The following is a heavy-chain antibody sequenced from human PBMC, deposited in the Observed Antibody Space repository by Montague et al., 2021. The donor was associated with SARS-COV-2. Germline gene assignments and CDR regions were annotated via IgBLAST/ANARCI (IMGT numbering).Heavy chain of an antibody. CDR2: IYHSGTT. V-gene: IGHV4-4*02. CDR1: GGSISSSNW. Sequence: SETLSLTCAVSGGSISSSNWWSWGRPPPGKVLEWIGEIYHSGTTNYTPPPTSLATISVDKSKNQFSLKLSSVTAADTAVYYCARSPYYDSTPTWSQGTLVTVSS. J-gene: IGHJ5*02. CDR3: ARSPYYDSTPT. D-gene: IGHD3-22*01.